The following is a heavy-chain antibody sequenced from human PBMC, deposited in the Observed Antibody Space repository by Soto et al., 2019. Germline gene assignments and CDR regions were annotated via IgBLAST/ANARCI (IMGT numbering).Heavy chain of an antibody. CDR2: IYWDDSK. V-gene: IGHV2-5*02. J-gene: IGHJ4*02. CDR3: AHAYGGRSLY. D-gene: IGHD1-26*01. Sequence: QITLKESGPTLVKPTQTLTLTYTFSGCSLTTDRVGVGWIRQPPGEALEWLAVIYWDDSKTYRPSLESRLTITKDTSKNQVALTMTNMDSLDTATYYCAHAYGGRSLYWGQGTLVTVSS. CDR1: GCSLTTDRVG.